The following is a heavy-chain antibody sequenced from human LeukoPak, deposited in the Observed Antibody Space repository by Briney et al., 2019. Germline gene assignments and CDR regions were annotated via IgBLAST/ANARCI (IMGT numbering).Heavy chain of an antibody. CDR3: ARAAGEGATTEH. V-gene: IGHV4-39*07. Sequence: SETLSLTCTVSGGSISSSSYYWGWIRQPPGKGLEWIGSIYYSGSTYYNPSLKSRVTISVDTSKNQFSLKLSSVTAADTAVYYCARAAGEGATTEHWGQGTLVTVSS. J-gene: IGHJ4*02. CDR2: IYYSGST. CDR1: GGSISSSSYY. D-gene: IGHD1-26*01.